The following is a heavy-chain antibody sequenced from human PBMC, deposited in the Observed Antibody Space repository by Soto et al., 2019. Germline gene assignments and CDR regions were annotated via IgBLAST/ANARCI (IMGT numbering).Heavy chain of an antibody. CDR2: IIPIFRTP. V-gene: IGHV1-69*05. Sequence: QVHLVQSGAEVKKPGSSVKVSCKASGDTFSSFAISWVRQAPGQGLEWMGGIIPIFRTPKYGQKFQGRVTXTXDXXTSTAYMGLSSLRSEDTAVYYCARDKDREQLGGNYYYALDVWGQGTTVIVSS. CDR3: ARDKDREQLGGNYYYALDV. D-gene: IGHD1-1*01. J-gene: IGHJ6*02. CDR1: GDTFSSFA.